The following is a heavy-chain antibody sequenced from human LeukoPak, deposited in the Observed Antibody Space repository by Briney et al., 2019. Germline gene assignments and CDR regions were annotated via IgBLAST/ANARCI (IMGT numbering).Heavy chain of an antibody. D-gene: IGHD2-15*01. V-gene: IGHV1-18*01. J-gene: IGHJ4*02. Sequence: ASVKVSCKASGYIFTSYGISWVRQAPGQGLEWMGWISAYNGNRNYAQKFQGRVTMTTDTSTSTANMELRSLRSDDTAVYYCARDRRSYCSGANCDSGTDYWGQGTLVTVSS. CDR3: ARDRRSYCSGANCDSGTDY. CDR2: ISAYNGNR. CDR1: GYIFTSYG.